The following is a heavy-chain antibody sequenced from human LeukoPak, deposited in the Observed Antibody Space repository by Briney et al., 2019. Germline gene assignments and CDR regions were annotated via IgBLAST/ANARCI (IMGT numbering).Heavy chain of an antibody. Sequence: ASVKVSCKASGYTFTSYGISRVRQAPGQGLEWMGWISAYNGNTNYAQKLQGRVTMTTDTSTSTAYMELRSLRSDDTAVCYCARDVTSTLHHAPQKDDAFDIWGQGTMVTVSS. CDR3: ARDVTSTLHHAPQKDDAFDI. CDR2: ISAYNGNT. J-gene: IGHJ3*02. D-gene: IGHD1-14*01. CDR1: GYTFTSYG. V-gene: IGHV1-18*01.